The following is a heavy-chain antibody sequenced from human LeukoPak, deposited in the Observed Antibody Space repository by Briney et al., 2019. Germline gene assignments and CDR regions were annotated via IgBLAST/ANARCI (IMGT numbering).Heavy chain of an antibody. J-gene: IGHJ4*02. CDR2: INNDGRST. CDR1: GFTFSNYA. Sequence: GGSLRLSCAASGFTFSNYAMSWVRQAPGKGLEWVAAINNDGRSTYYADSVKGRFTISRDNSKNTLYLQMNSLRADDSAVYFCAKGREWLFSYFDFWGQGTLVTVS. D-gene: IGHD3-10*01. V-gene: IGHV3-23*01. CDR3: AKGREWLFSYFDF.